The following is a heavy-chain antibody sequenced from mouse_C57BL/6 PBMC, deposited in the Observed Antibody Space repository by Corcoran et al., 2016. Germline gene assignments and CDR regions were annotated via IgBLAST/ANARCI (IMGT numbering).Heavy chain of an antibody. CDR1: GYTFTSYG. D-gene: IGHD4-1*01. V-gene: IGHV1-81*01. Sequence: QVQLQQSGAELARPGASVKLSCKASGYTFTSYGISWVKQRTGQGLEWIGEIYPRSGNTYYNEKFKGKATLTADKSSSTAYMELRSLTSEDSAVYFCASRLTGPSWFAYWGQGTLVTVSA. J-gene: IGHJ3*01. CDR3: ASRLTGPSWFAY. CDR2: IYPRSGNT.